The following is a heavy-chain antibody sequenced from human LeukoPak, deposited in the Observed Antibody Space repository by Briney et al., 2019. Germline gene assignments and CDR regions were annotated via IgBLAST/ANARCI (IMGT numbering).Heavy chain of an antibody. CDR2: LHYDGTT. J-gene: IGHJ4*02. CDR3: ASQRVWVSGWQIDS. CDR1: GGSISNSGFY. Sequence: SETLSLTCTVSGGSISNSGFYWACIRQPPGEGLEWITMLHYDGTTYYNPSLKSRVSIAVDTSKNQFSLKLNSVTAADTAVYYCASQRVWVSGWQIDSWGQGTLVTVSS. V-gene: IGHV4-39*01. D-gene: IGHD6-19*01.